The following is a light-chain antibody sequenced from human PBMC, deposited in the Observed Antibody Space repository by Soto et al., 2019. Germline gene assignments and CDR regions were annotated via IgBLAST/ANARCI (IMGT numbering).Light chain of an antibody. CDR1: SSNIGSNT. V-gene: IGLV1-44*01. CDR2: YNN. Sequence: QSVLPQPPSASGTPGQRVTISCSGSSSNIGSNTVNWYQHLPGTAPKLLIYYNNQRPSGVPDRFSGSKSGTSASLAISGLQSEDESASHCAAWAAPLKRYDFGPGTQGTVL. CDR3: AAWAAPLKRYD. J-gene: IGLJ1*01.